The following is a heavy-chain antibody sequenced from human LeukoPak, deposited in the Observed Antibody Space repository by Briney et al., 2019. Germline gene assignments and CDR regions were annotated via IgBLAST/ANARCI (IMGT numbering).Heavy chain of an antibody. CDR1: GLTFSSYW. CDR3: ARDDCSSISCYHNWFDP. CDR2: IKQDGSEK. J-gene: IGHJ5*02. D-gene: IGHD2-2*01. Sequence: GGSLRLSCAASGLTFSSYWMSWVRQAPGKGLEWVAKIKQDGSEKYYVDSVKGRFTISRDNAKNSLYLQVSSLRAEDTAVYYCARDDCSSISCYHNWFDPWGQGTLVTVSS. V-gene: IGHV3-7*01.